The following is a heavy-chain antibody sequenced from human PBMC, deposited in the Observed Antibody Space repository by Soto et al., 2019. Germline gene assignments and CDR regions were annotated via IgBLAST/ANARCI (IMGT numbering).Heavy chain of an antibody. V-gene: IGHV4-4*07. D-gene: IGHD3-22*01. Sequence: SETLSLTCTVSGGSISTYFWIWIRQPAGWGLEWIGRIYTTGSTNHNPSLKSRVTMSLDTSRNQFSLKLSSVTAADTAVYYCAREGGYFDSSGSGVYHYHGVDVWGQGTTVTVSS. CDR1: GGSISTYF. CDR3: AREGGYFDSSGSGVYHYHGVDV. CDR2: IYTTGST. J-gene: IGHJ6*02.